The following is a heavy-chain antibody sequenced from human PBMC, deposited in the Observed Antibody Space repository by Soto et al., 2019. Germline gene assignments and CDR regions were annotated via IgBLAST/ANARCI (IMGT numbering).Heavy chain of an antibody. J-gene: IGHJ5*02. CDR1: GGAIGGYY. Sequence: LSLTCSLSGGAIGGYYWSWIRQPPGKALEWIGYVSYSGSTDYHPSLKSRVSISIDTSKNQFSLKMISVTAADTAVYYCARHGSDGGWFLFDPWGQGALVTVSS. D-gene: IGHD6-19*01. V-gene: IGHV4-59*08. CDR3: ARHGSDGGWFLFDP. CDR2: VSYSGST.